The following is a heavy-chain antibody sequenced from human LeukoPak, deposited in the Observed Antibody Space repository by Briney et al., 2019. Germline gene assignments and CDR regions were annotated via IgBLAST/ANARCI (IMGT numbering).Heavy chain of an antibody. D-gene: IGHD3-22*01. CDR1: GFTVSSNY. J-gene: IGHJ2*01. Sequence: GASLRLSCAASGFTVSSNYMSCVRQAPGKGLEWVSVIYSGGSTYYAASVKGRSTISRDNSKNTLYLQMNSLRAEDTAVYYCARRAYSSGYYPSYWYFDLWGRGTLVTVSS. CDR3: ARRAYSSGYYPSYWYFDL. CDR2: IYSGGST. V-gene: IGHV3-53*01.